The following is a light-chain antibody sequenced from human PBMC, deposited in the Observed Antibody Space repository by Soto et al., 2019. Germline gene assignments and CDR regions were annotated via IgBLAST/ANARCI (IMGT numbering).Light chain of an antibody. CDR1: QSVLYSSNNKNY. J-gene: IGKJ1*01. Sequence: DIVMTQSPDSLAVSLGERATINCKSSQSVLYSSNNKNYLAWYQQKPGQPPKLLIYWASTRESGVPDRFSGSGSGTDFTLTISSLPAEDEAVYYCQQYDSTPRTFGQGTKVEIK. CDR2: WAS. V-gene: IGKV4-1*01. CDR3: QQYDSTPRT.